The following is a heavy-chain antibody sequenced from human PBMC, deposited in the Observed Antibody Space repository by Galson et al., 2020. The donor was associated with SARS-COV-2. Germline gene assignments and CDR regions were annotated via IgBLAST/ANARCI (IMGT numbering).Heavy chain of an antibody. CDR2: INPDSGAT. Sequence: GESLKISCKASGYTFTGYYIHWVRQAPGQGLEWMGWINPDSGATNYAQNFQGWVTLTRDTSINTAYMELSRLKSDDMAIYYCARGGGGDIVVVPAASDAFDVWGQGTMVTVSS. D-gene: IGHD2-2*01. CDR3: ARGGGGDIVVVPAASDAFDV. V-gene: IGHV1-2*04. CDR1: GYTFTGYY. J-gene: IGHJ3*01.